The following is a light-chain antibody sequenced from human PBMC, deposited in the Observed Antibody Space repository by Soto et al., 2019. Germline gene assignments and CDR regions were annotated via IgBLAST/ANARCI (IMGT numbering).Light chain of an antibody. Sequence: QPVLSQPPSASGTPGQRVTISCSGNSSNIGSNSGDWYQHLPGTAPKLLIYRNNQRPSGVPDRFSGSKSGTSVFLVISGLRSEDEADYHCAAWDDSLRGVVFGGGTQLTVL. CDR1: SSNIGSNS. J-gene: IGLJ2*01. CDR3: AAWDDSLRGVV. V-gene: IGLV1-47*01. CDR2: RNN.